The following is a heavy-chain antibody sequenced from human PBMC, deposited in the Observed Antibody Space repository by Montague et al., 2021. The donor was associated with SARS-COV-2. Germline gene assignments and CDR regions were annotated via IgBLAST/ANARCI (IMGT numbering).Heavy chain of an antibody. CDR2: IYYSGST. V-gene: IGHV4-61*01. J-gene: IGHJ4*02. Sequence: SETLSLTCTVSGYSISSGNYWGWIRQPPGKGLQWIGYIYYSGSTNYNPSPKSRVTISVDTSKNQFSLKLGSVTAADTAVYYCARGFDYWGQGTLVTVSS. CDR1: GYSISSGNY. CDR3: ARGFDY.